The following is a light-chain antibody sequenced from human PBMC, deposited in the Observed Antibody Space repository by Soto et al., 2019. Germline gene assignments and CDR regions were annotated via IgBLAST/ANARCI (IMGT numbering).Light chain of an antibody. CDR2: GAS. CDR1: QSITNN. CDR3: QHYGDWPPYT. J-gene: IGKJ2*01. Sequence: EIVMTQSPATLSVSPGDRATLSCRASQSITNNLAWYQHRPGRAPRLLIYGASTRASGIPARFSGSGSGTDFTLTINNLQPEDFAVYYCQHYGDWPPYTFGQGTNLDIK. V-gene: IGKV3-15*01.